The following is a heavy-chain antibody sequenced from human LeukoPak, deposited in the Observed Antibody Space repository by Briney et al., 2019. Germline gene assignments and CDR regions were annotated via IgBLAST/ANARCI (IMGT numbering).Heavy chain of an antibody. V-gene: IGHV3-48*03. CDR2: ISSSGSTI. Sequence: GGSLRLSCAASGFTFSSYEMNWVRQAPGKGLEWVSYISSSGSTIYYADSVKGRFTISRDNAKNSLYLQMNSLRAEDTAVYYCARELRFLEWLLQRNAFDIWGQGTMVTVSS. CDR3: ARELRFLEWLLQRNAFDI. J-gene: IGHJ3*02. CDR1: GFTFSSYE. D-gene: IGHD3-3*01.